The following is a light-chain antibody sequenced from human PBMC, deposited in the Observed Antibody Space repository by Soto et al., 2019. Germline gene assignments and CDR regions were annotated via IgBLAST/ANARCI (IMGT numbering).Light chain of an antibody. Sequence: EIVMTQSPATLSVSPGERATLSCRASQSVSSNLAWYQQKPGQAPRLLIYGASTRATGIPARFSGSGSGTEFTLTISSLQSGDFAVYYCQQYNNLPFTFGPGTKVDIK. V-gene: IGKV3-15*01. CDR2: GAS. J-gene: IGKJ3*01. CDR1: QSVSSN. CDR3: QQYNNLPFT.